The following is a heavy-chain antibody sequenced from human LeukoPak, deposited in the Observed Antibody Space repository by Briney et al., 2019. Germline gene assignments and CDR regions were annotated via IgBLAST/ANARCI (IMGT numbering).Heavy chain of an antibody. D-gene: IGHD5-12*01. CDR1: GFTFSSYW. Sequence: GGSLRLSCAASGFTFSSYWMNWVRQAPGKGLEWVANIKQDGSEKYYVDSVKGRFTISRDNAKNSLYLQMNSLRAEDTAVYYCARHIGSGYDLGSDYWGQGTLVTVSS. V-gene: IGHV3-7*01. J-gene: IGHJ4*02. CDR3: ARHIGSGYDLGSDY. CDR2: IKQDGSEK.